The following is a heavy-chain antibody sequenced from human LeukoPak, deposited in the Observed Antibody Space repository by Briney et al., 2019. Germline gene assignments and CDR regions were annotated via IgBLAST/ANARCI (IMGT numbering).Heavy chain of an antibody. CDR3: ARMTIKYYYDSSGLRAD. V-gene: IGHV4-59*01. Sequence: PSETLSLTCTVSGGSISSYYWSWIRQPPGKGLEWIGYIYYSGSTNYNPSLKSRVTISVDTSKNQFSLKLSSVTAADTAVYYCARMTIKYYYDSSGLRADWGQGTLVTVSS. CDR2: IYYSGST. CDR1: GGSISSYY. D-gene: IGHD3-22*01. J-gene: IGHJ4*02.